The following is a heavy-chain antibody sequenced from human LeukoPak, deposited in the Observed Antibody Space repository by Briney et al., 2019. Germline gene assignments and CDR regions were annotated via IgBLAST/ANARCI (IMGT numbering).Heavy chain of an antibody. J-gene: IGHJ4*02. Sequence: ASVKVSCKASGYTFTSYDINWVRQAPGQGLEWMGWINPNSGGTNYAQKFQGRVTMTRDTSISTAYMELSRLRSDDTAVYYCARSYYYDSSGYYFPFDYWGQGTLVTVSS. V-gene: IGHV1-2*02. D-gene: IGHD3-22*01. CDR2: INPNSGGT. CDR1: GYTFTSYD. CDR3: ARSYYYDSSGYYFPFDY.